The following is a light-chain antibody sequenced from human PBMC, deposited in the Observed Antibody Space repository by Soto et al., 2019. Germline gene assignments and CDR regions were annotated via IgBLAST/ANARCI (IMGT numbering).Light chain of an antibody. Sequence: EVVLTQSPATLSVSPGERATLSCRASESVNNKLGWYQQKPGQAPRLLFYRASTRATGIPARFSGSGSGTEFTLTISSLQSEDSAVYYCHQYNNWFPFTFGQGTRLEIK. CDR2: RAS. CDR3: HQYNNWFPFT. CDR1: ESVNNK. V-gene: IGKV3-15*01. J-gene: IGKJ5*01.